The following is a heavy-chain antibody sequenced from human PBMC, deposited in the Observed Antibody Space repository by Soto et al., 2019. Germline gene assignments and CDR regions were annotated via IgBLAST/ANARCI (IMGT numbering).Heavy chain of an antibody. Sequence: QLQLQESGPGLVKPSETLSLICSVSGGSISSDTFYWGWFRQPPGKALEWIGSIYYNGNTYYNPSPKGRVTIFIDTSKNQCTLKVSCVTVAHTGVYYCARPRAYNMYGDSVYVVDVWGQGTTVTVSS. CDR2: IYYNGNT. CDR3: ARPRAYNMYGDSVYVVDV. D-gene: IGHD3-16*01. J-gene: IGHJ6*02. CDR1: GGSISSDTFY. V-gene: IGHV4-39*01.